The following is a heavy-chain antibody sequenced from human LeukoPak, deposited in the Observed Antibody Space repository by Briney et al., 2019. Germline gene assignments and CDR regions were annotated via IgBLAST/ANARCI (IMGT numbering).Heavy chain of an antibody. CDR3: AKDGGGSMDY. CDR1: GFTFSNYG. Sequence: GGSLRLSCAASGFTFSNYGMHWVRQAPGKGLEGVAFISYDGSNKYYADSVKGRFTISRDNSKNTLYLQMNSLRAEDTAVYYCAKDGGGSMDYWGQGTLVTVSS. CDR2: ISYDGSNK. V-gene: IGHV3-30*18. D-gene: IGHD3-16*01. J-gene: IGHJ4*02.